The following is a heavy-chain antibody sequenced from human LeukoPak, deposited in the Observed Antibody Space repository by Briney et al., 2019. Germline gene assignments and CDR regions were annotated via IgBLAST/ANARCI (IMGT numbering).Heavy chain of an antibody. V-gene: IGHV4-59*03. D-gene: IGHD2-8*01. Sequence: SETLSLTCTVSGDSTSNFYWNWIRQPPGKGLEWIGNIHYSGSSVYNPSLKSRGTISIDTSRRQFFLKLNSVTAADTAVYFCALAPNSNWFDFWGPGTLVTVSS. CDR1: GDSTSNFY. J-gene: IGHJ5*01. CDR2: IHYSGSS. CDR3: ALAPNSNWFDF.